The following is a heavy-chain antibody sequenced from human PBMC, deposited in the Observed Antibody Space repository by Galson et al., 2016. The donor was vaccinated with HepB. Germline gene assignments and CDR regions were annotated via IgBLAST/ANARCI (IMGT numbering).Heavy chain of an antibody. V-gene: IGHV4-39*01. D-gene: IGHD5/OR15-5a*01. CDR2: IFYSGTT. Sequence: SETLSLTCTVSGGSISSSSHYWGWIRQPPGKGLGWIGSIFYSGTTYYNPSLKSRVTISVDTSRTQFSLRLTSVTAADTAVYYCARHIRALYDYFDYWGQGTPVTVSS. CDR1: GGSISSSSHY. J-gene: IGHJ4*02. CDR3: ARHIRALYDYFDY.